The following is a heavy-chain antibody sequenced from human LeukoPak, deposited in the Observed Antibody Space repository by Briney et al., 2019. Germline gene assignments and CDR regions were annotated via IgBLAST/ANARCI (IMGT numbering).Heavy chain of an antibody. CDR2: INPNSGGT. CDR1: GYTFTGYY. D-gene: IGHD4-17*01. J-gene: IGHJ4*02. Sequence: ASVKVSCKASGYTFTGYYMHWVRQAPGQGLEWMGWINPNSGGTNYAQKFQGRVTMTRDTSISTAYMELSRLRSDDTAVYYCARDGDCGDYYFDYWGQGTLVTVSS. V-gene: IGHV1-2*02. CDR3: ARDGDCGDYYFDY.